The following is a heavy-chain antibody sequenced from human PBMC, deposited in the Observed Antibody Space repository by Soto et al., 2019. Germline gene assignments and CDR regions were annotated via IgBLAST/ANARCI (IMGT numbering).Heavy chain of an antibody. CDR3: ARSDGHGSGNPLDY. D-gene: IGHD3-10*01. CDR1: GGSISRSSSY. CDR2: IFYSGSS. J-gene: IGHJ4*02. V-gene: IGHV4-39*01. Sequence: SETLSLTCTVSGGSISRSSSYWGWIRQPPGKGLEWIGNIFYSGSSYYNPSLKSRVIISVDTSKNQFSLQLNSVTPEDTAVYYCARSDGHGSGNPLDYWAQGTLVTVSS.